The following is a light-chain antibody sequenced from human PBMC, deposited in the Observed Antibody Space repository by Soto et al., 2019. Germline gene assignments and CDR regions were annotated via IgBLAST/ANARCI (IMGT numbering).Light chain of an antibody. Sequence: QSVLTQPRSVSGSPGQSVTISCTGTSSDVGGYDYVSWYQQHPGKAAKLVIYDVTQRPSGVPDRFSGSRSGNTASLTISGLQAEDDADYYCCSYAGSYTFYVFGTGTKVTVL. V-gene: IGLV2-11*01. CDR1: SSDVGGYDY. CDR2: DVT. CDR3: CSYAGSYTFYV. J-gene: IGLJ1*01.